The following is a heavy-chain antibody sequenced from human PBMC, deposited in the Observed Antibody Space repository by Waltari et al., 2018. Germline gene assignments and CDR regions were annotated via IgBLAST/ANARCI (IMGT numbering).Heavy chain of an antibody. Sequence: QVQLQQWGAGLLKPSETLSLTCAVYGGSFSGYYWSWIRQPPGKGLEWIGEINHSGSTNYNPSLKSRVTISVDTSKNQVSLKLSSVTAADTAVYYCARLKKGILTSYYYYYMDVWGKGTTVTVSS. V-gene: IGHV4-34*01. J-gene: IGHJ6*03. CDR2: INHSGST. CDR1: GGSFSGYY. D-gene: IGHD3-9*01. CDR3: ARLKKGILTSYYYYYMDV.